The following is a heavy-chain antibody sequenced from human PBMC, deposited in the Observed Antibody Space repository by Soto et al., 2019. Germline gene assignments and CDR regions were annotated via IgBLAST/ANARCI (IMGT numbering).Heavy chain of an antibody. V-gene: IGHV1-18*01. CDR2: ISAYNGNT. D-gene: IGHD5-12*01. CDR1: GYTFTSYG. CDR3: AGSRMVANHGMDV. J-gene: IGHJ6*02. Sequence: PGESLKISCKASGYTFTSYGISWVRQAPGQGLEWMGWISAYNGNTNYAQKLQGRVTMTTDTSTSTAYMELRSLRSDDTAVYYCAGSRMVANHGMDVWGQGTTVTVSS.